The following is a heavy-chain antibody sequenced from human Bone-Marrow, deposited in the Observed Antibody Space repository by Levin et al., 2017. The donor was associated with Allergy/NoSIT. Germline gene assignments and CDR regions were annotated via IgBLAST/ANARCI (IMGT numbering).Heavy chain of an antibody. V-gene: IGHV4-34*01. J-gene: IGHJ4*02. Sequence: SETLSLTCAVYGGSFSGYYWSWIRQPPGKGLEWIGEINHSGSTNYNPSLKSRVTISVDTSKNQFSLKLSSVTAADTAVYYCARGHRWLVTLHPEFDYWGQGTLVTVSS. CDR1: GGSFSGYY. CDR3: ARGHRWLVTLHPEFDY. CDR2: INHSGST. D-gene: IGHD6-19*01.